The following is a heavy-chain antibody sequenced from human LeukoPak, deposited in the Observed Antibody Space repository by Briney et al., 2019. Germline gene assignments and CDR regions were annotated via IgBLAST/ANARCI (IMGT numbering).Heavy chain of an antibody. J-gene: IGHJ4*02. CDR2: MNPNSGNT. D-gene: IGHD3-10*01. CDR3: ARGEKKWFGELLNS. CDR1: GYTFTSYD. V-gene: IGHV1-8*01. Sequence: ASVKVSCKASGYTFTSYDVNWVRQANGQGREWMGWMNPNSGNTDAARKFLGRLTMTRNTSISTAYMELSSLGSEDTAVYYCARGEKKWFGELLNSWGQGTLVTVSS.